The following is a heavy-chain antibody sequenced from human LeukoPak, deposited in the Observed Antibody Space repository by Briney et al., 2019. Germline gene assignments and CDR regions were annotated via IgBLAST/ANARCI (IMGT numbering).Heavy chain of an antibody. CDR3: ARAISYGRSGYYYAYDAFDI. J-gene: IGHJ3*02. CDR2: IGSDGKT. V-gene: IGHV3-23*01. D-gene: IGHD3-22*01. CDR1: GFTFSAYA. Sequence: GGSLRLSCEASGFTFSAYAMTWVRQAPGKGLEWVSSIGSDGKTHYSESVKGRFAISRDNSKSMLFLQLNSLRAEDTALYYCARAISYGRSGYYYAYDAFDIWGQGTMVTVSS.